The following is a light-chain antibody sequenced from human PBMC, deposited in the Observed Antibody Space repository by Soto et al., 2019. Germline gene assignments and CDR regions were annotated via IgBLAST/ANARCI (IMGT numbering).Light chain of an antibody. CDR3: QQYYNWIT. V-gene: IGKV3-15*01. Sequence: EIVMKMSLATLSVSPGEGAILSCRASQSISINLAWYQQKPGQAPRLLIYAASNRATGVPARFSGSWSGTEFTLTISSLQSEDIAVYYCQQYYNWITFGQGGLLEI. CDR1: QSISIN. CDR2: AAS. J-gene: IGKJ5*01.